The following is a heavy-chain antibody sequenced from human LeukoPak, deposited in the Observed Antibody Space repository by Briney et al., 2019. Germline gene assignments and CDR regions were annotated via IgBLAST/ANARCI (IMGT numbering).Heavy chain of an antibody. CDR3: ARDGARGSGTYYVFDF. V-gene: IGHV4-38-2*02. Sequence: SETLSLTCGVSGYSIGTAYYWGWIRQPPGKGLEWIGSIYHSGSSTYSPSLKSRVTISMDTSKNQFSLRLNSVTAGDTAVYYCARDGARGSGTYYVFDFWGQGTLVTFSS. CDR1: GYSIGTAYY. CDR2: IYHSGSS. J-gene: IGHJ4*02. D-gene: IGHD1-26*01.